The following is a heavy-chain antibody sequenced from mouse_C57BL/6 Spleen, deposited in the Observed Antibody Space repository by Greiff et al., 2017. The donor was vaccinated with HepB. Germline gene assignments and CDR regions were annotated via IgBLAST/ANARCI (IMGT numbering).Heavy chain of an antibody. J-gene: IGHJ2*01. CDR1: GYSITSGYY. CDR2: ISYDGSN. D-gene: IGHD2-2*01. V-gene: IGHV3-6*01. Sequence: EVQRVESGPGLVKPSQSLSLTCSVTGYSITSGYYWNWNRQFPGNKLEWMGYISYDGSNNYNPSLKNRISITRISSNNQFFLKLNSLTTKDTATYYCAHGYDGGYYFDYWGQGTTLTVSS. CDR3: AHGYDGGYYFDY.